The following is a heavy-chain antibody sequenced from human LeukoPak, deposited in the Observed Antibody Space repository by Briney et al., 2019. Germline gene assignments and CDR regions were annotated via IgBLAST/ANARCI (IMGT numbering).Heavy chain of an antibody. CDR3: ARAPYSSSPLGNYYYYYMDV. CDR2: IYYSGST. Sequence: SETLSLTCTVSGGSISSGGYYWSWIRQHPGKGLEWIGYIYYSGSTYYNPSLESRVTISVDTSKNQFSLKLSSVTAADTAVYYCARAPYSSSPLGNYYYYYMDVWGKGTTVTVSS. J-gene: IGHJ6*03. CDR1: GGSISSGGYY. V-gene: IGHV4-31*03. D-gene: IGHD6-6*01.